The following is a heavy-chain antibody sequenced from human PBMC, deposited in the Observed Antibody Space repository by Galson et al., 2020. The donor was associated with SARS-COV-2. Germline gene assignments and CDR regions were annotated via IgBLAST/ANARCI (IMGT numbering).Heavy chain of an antibody. CDR1: GGSFRNYY. CDR3: ARGADDRRNIVVGPYYYSYMDV. D-gene: IGHD2-15*01. Sequence: SETLSLTCAVYGGSFRNYYWTWIRQSPEKGLEWLGEINHRGSTNYNPSLKSRVAISVNASKNQFSLSLSSVTAADTAVYYCARGADDRRNIVVGPYYYSYMDVWGSGTTVTVAS. V-gene: IGHV4-34*01. J-gene: IGHJ6*03. CDR2: INHRGST.